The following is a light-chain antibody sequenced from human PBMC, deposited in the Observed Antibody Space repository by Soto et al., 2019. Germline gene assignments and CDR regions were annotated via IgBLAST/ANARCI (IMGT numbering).Light chain of an antibody. V-gene: IGKV3-15*01. CDR3: QQYNNWPS. Sequence: EVVRTQSPATLSVSPGERATLSGRASQTVSRNLAWYQQRPGQAPSLLIYDISNRAAGVPARFSGSGSETEFTLTIRSLQSEDFAVDFCQQYNNWPSFGQGTRRENK. CDR2: DIS. CDR1: QTVSRN. J-gene: IGKJ5*01.